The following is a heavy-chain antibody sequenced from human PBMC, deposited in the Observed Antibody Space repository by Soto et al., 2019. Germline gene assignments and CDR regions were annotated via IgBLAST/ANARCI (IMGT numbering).Heavy chain of an antibody. Sequence: GGSLRLSCAASGFTFSSYSMNCVRQAPGKGLEWVSSISSSSSYIYYADSVKGRFTITRDNAKNSLYLQMNSLRAEDTAVYCCAREAGGYYDYWGQGTLVTVSS. CDR1: GFTFSSYS. CDR3: AREAGGYYDY. J-gene: IGHJ4*02. V-gene: IGHV3-21*01. CDR2: ISSSSSYI. D-gene: IGHD3-16*01.